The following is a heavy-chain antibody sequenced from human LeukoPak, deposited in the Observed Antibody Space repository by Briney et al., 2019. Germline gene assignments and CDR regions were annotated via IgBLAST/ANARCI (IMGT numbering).Heavy chain of an antibody. D-gene: IGHD1-14*01. V-gene: IGHV3-30*04. J-gene: IGHJ4*02. CDR3: AKGTGY. Sequence: GGSLRLSCAASGFTFSNYPMHWVRQAPGKGMEWVAVVSDDGNNIYYADSVKGRFTISRDNSKNTLYLQMNSLRAEDTAVYYCAKGTGYWGQGTLVTVSS. CDR2: VSDDGNNI. CDR1: GFTFSNYP.